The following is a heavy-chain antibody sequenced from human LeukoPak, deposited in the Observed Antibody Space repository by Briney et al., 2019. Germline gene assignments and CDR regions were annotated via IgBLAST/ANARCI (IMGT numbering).Heavy chain of an antibody. CDR1: GGSISSYY. D-gene: IGHD6-13*01. CDR3: ARGSSRSYSSSWYEY. Sequence: SETLSLTCTVSGGSISSYYWSRIRQPPGKGLEWIGYIYYSGSTNYNPSLKSRVTISVDTSKNQFSLKLSSVTAADTAVYYCARGSSRSYSSSWYEYWGQGTLVTVSS. V-gene: IGHV4-59*12. CDR2: IYYSGST. J-gene: IGHJ4*02.